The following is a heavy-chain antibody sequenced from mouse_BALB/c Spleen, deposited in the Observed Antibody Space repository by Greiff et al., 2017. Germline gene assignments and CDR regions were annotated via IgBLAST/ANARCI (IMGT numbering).Heavy chain of an antibody. CDR3: ARDFDYDGIY. J-gene: IGHJ3*01. CDR1: GYSITSGYY. V-gene: IGHV3-6*02. CDR2: ISYDGSN. Sequence: EVHLVESGPGLVKPSQSLSLTCSVTGYSITSGYYWNWIRQFPGNKLEWMGYISYDGSNNYNPSLKNRISITRDTSKNQFFLKLNSVTTEDTATYYCARDFDYDGIYWGQGTLVTVSA. D-gene: IGHD2-4*01.